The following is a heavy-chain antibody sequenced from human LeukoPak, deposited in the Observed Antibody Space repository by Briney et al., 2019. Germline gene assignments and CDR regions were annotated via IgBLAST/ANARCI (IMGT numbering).Heavy chain of an antibody. J-gene: IGHJ4*02. D-gene: IGHD4-11*01. V-gene: IGHV3-33*01. CDR2: IWYDGSNK. Sequence: PGRSLRLSCAASGFTFSSYGMHWVRQAPSKGLEWVAVIWYDGSNKYYADSVKGRFTISRDNSKNTLYLQMNSLRAEDTAVYYCARGDKDYSNYPGYWGQGTLVTVSS. CDR1: GFTFSSYG. CDR3: ARGDKDYSNYPGY.